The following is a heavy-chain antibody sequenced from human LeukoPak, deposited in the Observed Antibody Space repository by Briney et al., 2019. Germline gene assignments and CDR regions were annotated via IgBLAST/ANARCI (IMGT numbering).Heavy chain of an antibody. V-gene: IGHV1-69*13. J-gene: IGHJ4*02. D-gene: IGHD6-13*01. CDR3: ARVPHIAAAGYYFDY. Sequence: SVKVSRKASGGTFISYAISWVRQAPGQGLEWMGGIIPIFGTANYAQKFQGRVTITADESTSTAYMELSSLRSEDTAVYYCARVPHIAAAGYYFDYWGQGTLVTVSS. CDR2: IIPIFGTA. CDR1: GGTFISYA.